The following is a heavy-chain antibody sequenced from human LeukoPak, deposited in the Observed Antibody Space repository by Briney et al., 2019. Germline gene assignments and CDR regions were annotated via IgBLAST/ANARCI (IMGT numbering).Heavy chain of an antibody. CDR3: ARDPTIYDILTGFPAQGYYYGMDV. V-gene: IGHV4-4*02. D-gene: IGHD3-9*01. CDR2: IYHSGSA. J-gene: IGHJ6*02. CDR1: GGSISSSNW. Sequence: TSETLSLTCAVSGGSISSSNWWSWVRQPPGKGLEWIGEIYHSGSANYNPSLKSRVTISVDKSKNQFSLKLSSVTAADTAVYYCARDPTIYDILTGFPAQGYYYGMDVWGQGTTVTVSS.